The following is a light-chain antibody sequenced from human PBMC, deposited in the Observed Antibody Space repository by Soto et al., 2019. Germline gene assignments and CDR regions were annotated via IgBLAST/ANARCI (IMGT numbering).Light chain of an antibody. Sequence: DIQMTQFPSTLSASVGETVTITCRASRSISTHLNWYQQKPGKAPTLLIHAASSLHGGDPSWLSCSGSAADFTRTIGNLQPEDFATYYCHQSYITPPDTFGQGTKLEIK. V-gene: IGKV1-39*01. CDR2: AAS. CDR1: RSISTH. J-gene: IGKJ2*01. CDR3: HQSYITPPDT.